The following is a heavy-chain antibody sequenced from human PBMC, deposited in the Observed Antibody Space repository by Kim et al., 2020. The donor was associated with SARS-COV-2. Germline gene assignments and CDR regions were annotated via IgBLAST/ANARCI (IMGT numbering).Heavy chain of an antibody. CDR1: GFTVNSLV. D-gene: IGHD1-26*01. V-gene: IGHV3-30*03. Sequence: GGSLRLSCAASGFTVNSLVMHWVRQAPGKGLEWVALISYEGSTQKYTDSVKGRFTVSRDNSKNTLFLQMNSLRPEDTAVYYCARNLVGDTDLGPWGQGTLVTVSS. CDR2: ISYEGSTQ. J-gene: IGHJ5*02. CDR3: ARNLVGDTDLGP.